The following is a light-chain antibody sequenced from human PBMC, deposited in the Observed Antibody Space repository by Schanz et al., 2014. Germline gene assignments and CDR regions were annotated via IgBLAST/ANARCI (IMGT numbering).Light chain of an antibody. CDR2: EVS. J-gene: IGLJ3*02. CDR3: NSFTSSHTHV. Sequence: QSALTQPASVSGSPGQSITISCTGTSSDVGSYNLVSWYQQHPGKAPKLMIYEVSKRPSGVSTRFSGSKSGNTASLTISGLQAEDEADYYCNSFTSSHTHVFGGGTKLTVL. V-gene: IGLV2-14*02. CDR1: SSDVGSYNL.